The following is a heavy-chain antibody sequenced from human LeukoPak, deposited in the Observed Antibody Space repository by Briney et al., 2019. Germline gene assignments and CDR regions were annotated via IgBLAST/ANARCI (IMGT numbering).Heavy chain of an antibody. CDR3: TRSRYSSSSQFGFYYMDV. V-gene: IGHV3-49*04. J-gene: IGHJ6*03. Sequence: GGSLRLSCTASGFTFGDYAMSWVRQAPGKGLEWVGFIRSKAYGGTTEYAASVKGRFTISRDDSKSIAYLQMNSLKTEDTAVYYCTRSRYSSSSQFGFYYMDVWGKGTTVTVSS. CDR1: GFTFGDYA. D-gene: IGHD6-6*01. CDR2: IRSKAYGGTT.